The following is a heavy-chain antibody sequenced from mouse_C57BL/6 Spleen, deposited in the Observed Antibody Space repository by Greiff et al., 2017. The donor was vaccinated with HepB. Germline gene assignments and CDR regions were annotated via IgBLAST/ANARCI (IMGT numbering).Heavy chain of an antibody. V-gene: IGHV1-55*01. Sequence: VQLQQPGAELVKPGASVKMSCKASGYTFTSYWITWVKQRPGQGLEWIGDIYPGSGSTNYNEKFKSKATLTVDTSSSTAYMQLSSLTSEDSAVYYCAREDGSSSWYFDVWGTGTTVTVSS. J-gene: IGHJ1*03. D-gene: IGHD1-1*01. CDR1: GYTFTSYW. CDR3: AREDGSSSWYFDV. CDR2: IYPGSGST.